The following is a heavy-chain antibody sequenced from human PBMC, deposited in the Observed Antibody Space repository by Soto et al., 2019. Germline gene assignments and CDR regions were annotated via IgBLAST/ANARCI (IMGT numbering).Heavy chain of an antibody. V-gene: IGHV1-2*04. CDR3: ARAQDIVVVVAATTGAFDI. J-gene: IGHJ3*02. CDR1: GYTFTGSY. D-gene: IGHD2-15*01. CDR2: INPNSGGT. Sequence: SSVKVSCKASGYTFTGSYMHWVRQAPGQGLEWMGWINPNSGGTNYAQKFQGWVTMTRDTSISTAYMELSRLRSDDTAVYYCARAQDIVVVVAATTGAFDIWGQGTMVTVSS.